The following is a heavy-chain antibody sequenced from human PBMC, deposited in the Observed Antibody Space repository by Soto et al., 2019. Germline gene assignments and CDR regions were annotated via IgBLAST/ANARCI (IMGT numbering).Heavy chain of an antibody. CDR2: IIPIFGTA. Sequence: ASVKVSCKASGGTFSSYAISWVRQAPGQGLEWMGGIIPIFGTANYAQKFQGRVTITADESTSTAYMELSSLRSEDTAVYYCARAGGDADYGDYVGDWFDPWGQGTLVTVSS. V-gene: IGHV1-69*13. CDR3: ARAGGDADYGDYVGDWFDP. CDR1: GGTFSSYA. J-gene: IGHJ5*02. D-gene: IGHD4-17*01.